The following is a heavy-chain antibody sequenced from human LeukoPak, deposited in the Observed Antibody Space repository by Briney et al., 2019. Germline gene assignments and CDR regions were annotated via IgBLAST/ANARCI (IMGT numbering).Heavy chain of an antibody. CDR3: ARGARYSSGWYWGAFDI. CDR1: GFTVSSYD. CDR2: IGTAGDT. Sequence: GGSLRLSCAASGFTVSSYDMHWVRQATGKGLEWVSAIGTAGDTYYPGSVKGRFTISRENAKNSLYLQMNSLRAGDTAVYYCARGARYSSGWYWGAFDIWGQGTMVTVSS. D-gene: IGHD6-19*01. V-gene: IGHV3-13*01. J-gene: IGHJ3*02.